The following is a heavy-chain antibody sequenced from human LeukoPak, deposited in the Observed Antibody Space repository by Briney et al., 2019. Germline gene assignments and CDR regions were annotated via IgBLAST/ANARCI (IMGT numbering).Heavy chain of an antibody. Sequence: ASVKVSCKASGYTFTIYDINWVRQATGQGLEWMGWINPNSGGTNYAQKFQGRVTMTRDTSISTAYMELSRLRSDDTAVYYCARGTGRHWFDPWGQGTLVTVSS. D-gene: IGHD2-8*02. CDR2: INPNSGGT. V-gene: IGHV1-2*02. J-gene: IGHJ5*02. CDR3: ARGTGRHWFDP. CDR1: GYTFTIYD.